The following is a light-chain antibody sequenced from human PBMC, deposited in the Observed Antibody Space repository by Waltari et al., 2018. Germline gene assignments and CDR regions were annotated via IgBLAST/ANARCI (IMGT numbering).Light chain of an antibody. CDR2: ANN. CDR3: ATWDASLDTWV. V-gene: IGLV1-44*01. J-gene: IGLJ3*02. Sequence: QSVVTQPPSASGTPGQRVTRSCSGSSSNIGGDIGNWYQQFPGTAPKLLLSANNQRPSGVPGRFSGSRSGTSASLVISGLQSEDEADYYCATWDASLDTWVFGGGTKVTVL. CDR1: SSNIGGDI.